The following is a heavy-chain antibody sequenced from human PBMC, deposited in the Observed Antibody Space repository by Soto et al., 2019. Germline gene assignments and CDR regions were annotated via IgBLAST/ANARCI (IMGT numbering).Heavy chain of an antibody. Sequence: GGSLRLSCVVSGLSVSATSIFWVRQATGKGLEWVSLMHRGGTTDNADSVKGRFTTSRDKSKNTLYLHMNGLRVEDTAVYYCARVNTTLVDHFDCWGQGTLVTVSS. D-gene: IGHD5-18*01. J-gene: IGHJ4*02. CDR2: MHRGGTT. CDR1: GLSVSATS. CDR3: ARVNTTLVDHFDC. V-gene: IGHV3-53*01.